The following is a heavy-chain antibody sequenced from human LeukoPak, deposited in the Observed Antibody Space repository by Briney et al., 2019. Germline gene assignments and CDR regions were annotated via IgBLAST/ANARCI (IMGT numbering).Heavy chain of an antibody. CDR1: GFTFSSYW. D-gene: IGHD3-3*01. CDR2: ISGSGGST. J-gene: IGHJ4*02. V-gene: IGHV3-23*01. Sequence: GGSLRLSCAACGFTFSSYWMNWARQAPGKGLEWVSAISGSGGSTYYADSVKGRFTISRDNSKNTLYLQMNSLRAEDTAVYYCAKGLYDFWSGYYFDGAKAFDYWGQGTLVTVSS. CDR3: AKGLYDFWSGYYFDGAKAFDY.